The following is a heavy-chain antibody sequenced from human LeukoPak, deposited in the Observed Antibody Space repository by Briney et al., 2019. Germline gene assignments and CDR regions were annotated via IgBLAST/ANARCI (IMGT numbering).Heavy chain of an antibody. D-gene: IGHD1-26*01. CDR1: GFTFGDHY. J-gene: IGHJ5*02. Sequence: GGSLRLSCAASGFTFGDHYIDWVRQAPGKGLEWVGRSRDKGNSYSTAYAASVRGRFTISRDDSKNSVYLQMNSLKIEDTAVYYCARVVVGAINWFDPWGQGTLVTVSS. CDR2: SRDKGNSYST. V-gene: IGHV3-72*01. CDR3: ARVVVGAINWFDP.